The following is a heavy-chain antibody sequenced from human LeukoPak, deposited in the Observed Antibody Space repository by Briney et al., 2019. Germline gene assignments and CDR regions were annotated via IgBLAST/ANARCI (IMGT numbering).Heavy chain of an antibody. D-gene: IGHD2-2*01. CDR3: ARNGRYCSSTSCYGSRRYYYYMDV. J-gene: IGHJ6*03. Sequence: PGGPLRLSCAASGSTFSDYYMSWIRQAPGKGLEWVSYISSSGITIYYADSVKGRFTISRDNAKNSLYLQMNSLRAEDTAVYYCARNGRYCSSTSCYGSRRYYYYMDVWGKGTTVTVSS. CDR2: ISSSGITI. V-gene: IGHV3-11*01. CDR1: GSTFSDYY.